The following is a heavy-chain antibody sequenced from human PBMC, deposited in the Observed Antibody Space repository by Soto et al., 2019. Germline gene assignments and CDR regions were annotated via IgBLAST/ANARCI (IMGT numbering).Heavy chain of an antibody. Sequence: SETLSLTCAVSGGSISSGGYSWSWIRQPPGKGLEWIGYIYHSGSTNYNPSLKSRVTISVDKSKNQFSLKLSSVTAADTAVYYCAREGGNGAFDIWGQGTMVTVSS. D-gene: IGHD3-16*01. CDR1: GGSISSGGYS. J-gene: IGHJ3*02. V-gene: IGHV4-30-2*01. CDR2: IYHSGST. CDR3: AREGGNGAFDI.